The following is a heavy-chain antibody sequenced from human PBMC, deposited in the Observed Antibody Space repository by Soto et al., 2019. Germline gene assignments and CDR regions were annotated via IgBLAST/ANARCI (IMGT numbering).Heavy chain of an antibody. D-gene: IGHD4-17*01. CDR1: GFTFSSYG. CDR3: AKELYGRLFRAFDI. V-gene: IGHV3-30*18. CDR2: ISYDGSNK. Sequence: PGGSLRLSCAASGFTFSSYGMHWVRQAPGKGLEWVAVISYDGSNKYYADSVKGRFTISRDNSKNTLYLQMNSLRAEDTAVYYCAKELYGRLFRAFDIWGQGTMVTV. J-gene: IGHJ3*02.